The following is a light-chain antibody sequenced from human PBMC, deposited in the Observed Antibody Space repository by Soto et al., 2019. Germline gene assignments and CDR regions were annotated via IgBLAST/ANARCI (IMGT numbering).Light chain of an antibody. J-gene: IGLJ3*02. V-gene: IGLV1-51*01. CDR1: SSNIGNNY. CDR3: GTWDSNLSAGWV. CDR2: DTN. Sequence: QSVLTQPPSVSAAPGQKVSISCSGSSSNIGNNYVSWYQQLPGTAPKLLIYDTNKRPSGIPDRFSGSKSGTSATLGITGLQTGDEADYYCGTWDSNLSAGWVFGGGTKLTVL.